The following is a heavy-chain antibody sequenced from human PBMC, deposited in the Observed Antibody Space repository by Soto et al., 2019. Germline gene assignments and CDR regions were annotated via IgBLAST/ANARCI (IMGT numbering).Heavy chain of an antibody. CDR2: IYYSGST. V-gene: IGHV4-39*01. CDR1: RGSISSGTNY. CDR3: ARHYSSGSRNWFDP. D-gene: IGHD6-19*01. Sequence: SETLSLTCTVSRGSISSGTNYWAWIRQPPGKGLEWIANIYYSGSTFYNPSLKSRVTISLDTSKNQFSLKLRSVTAADTAVYYCARHYSSGSRNWFDPWGQGTLVTVSS. J-gene: IGHJ5*02.